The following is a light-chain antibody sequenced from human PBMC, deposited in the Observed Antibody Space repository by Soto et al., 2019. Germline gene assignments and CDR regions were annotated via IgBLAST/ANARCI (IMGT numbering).Light chain of an antibody. V-gene: IGKV1-17*01. CDR1: QDIHKI. J-gene: IGKJ4*01. CDR2: AAS. Sequence: IQMTQSHSSLSASVGDRFTITCRASQDIHKILNWYQQKPGKAPKVLIYAASSLHTGVPSRFSGSGSGTEFTLTISSLQPEDFATYYCQQFRTYPLTFGGGTKVDIK. CDR3: QQFRTYPLT.